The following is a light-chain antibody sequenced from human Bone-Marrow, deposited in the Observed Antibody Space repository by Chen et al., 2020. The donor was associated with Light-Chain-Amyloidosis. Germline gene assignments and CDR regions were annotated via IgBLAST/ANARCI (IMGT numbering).Light chain of an antibody. J-gene: IGLJ3*02. V-gene: IGLV2-14*01. Sequence: QSALTQPASVSGSPGQSITISCPGTSSDVGGYHFVSWYQQHPAKAPKLMIYDVSNRPSGVSNRFSGSKSGNTASLTISGLQAEDEADYYCSSYTSSSTLEFGGGTKLTVL. CDR1: SSDVGGYHF. CDR2: DVS. CDR3: SSYTSSSTLE.